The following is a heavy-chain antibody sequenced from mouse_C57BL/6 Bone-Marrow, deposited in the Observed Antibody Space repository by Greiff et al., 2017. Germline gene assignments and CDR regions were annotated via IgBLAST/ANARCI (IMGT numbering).Heavy chain of an antibody. V-gene: IGHV1-76*01. Sequence: VQLQQSGAELVRPGASVKLSCKASGYTFTDYYINWVKQRPGQGLEWIARIYPGSGNTYYNEKFKGKATLTAEKSSSTAYMQLSSLTSEDSAVYFCARSAYGPYAMDYWGQGTSVTVSS. CDR3: ARSAYGPYAMDY. CDR1: GYTFTDYY. D-gene: IGHD5-1*01. J-gene: IGHJ4*01. CDR2: IYPGSGNT.